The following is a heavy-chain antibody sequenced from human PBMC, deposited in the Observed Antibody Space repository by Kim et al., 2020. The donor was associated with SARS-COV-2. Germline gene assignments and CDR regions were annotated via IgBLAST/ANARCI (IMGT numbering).Heavy chain of an antibody. CDR3: ARRRRADAFDI. J-gene: IGHJ3*02. V-gene: IGHV3-48*03. CDR2: M. Sequence: MYYADSVRGRVIISRDNARDSLYLQMNSLRAEDTAVYYCARRRRADAFDIWGLGTMVTVSS.